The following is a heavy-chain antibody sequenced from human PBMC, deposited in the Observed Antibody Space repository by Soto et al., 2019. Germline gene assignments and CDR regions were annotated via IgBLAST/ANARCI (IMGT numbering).Heavy chain of an antibody. Sequence: QVLLVQSGADVKKPGASVKVSCKTSGYTFTEFDINWVRQAPGQGLEWMGWMNTNTGNTGYAQKFQGRVTMTRDTSISTASMELRRLRAGDTDVYYCARVVRVFGGHAGYWGQGTLVTVSS. D-gene: IGHD3-3*01. J-gene: IGHJ4*02. CDR2: MNTNTGNT. CDR3: ARVVRVFGGHAGY. CDR1: GYTFTEFD. V-gene: IGHV1-8*01.